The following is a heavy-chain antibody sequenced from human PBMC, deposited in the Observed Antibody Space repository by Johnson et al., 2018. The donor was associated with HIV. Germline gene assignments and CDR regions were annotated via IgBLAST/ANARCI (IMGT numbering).Heavy chain of an antibody. V-gene: IGHV3-15*01. CDR1: GFTFSSAW. CDR3: TAYFADEKGHAFDI. J-gene: IGHJ3*02. D-gene: IGHD2/OR15-2a*01. CDR2: IKSKTGGGTT. Sequence: VHLVESGGGLVQPGGSLRLSCAASGFTFSSAWMSWVRQAPGKGLEWVGRIKSKTGGGTTDYAAPVKDRFSITRDDSKNILYLQIDILKTEDTAVYYCTAYFADEKGHAFDIWGQGAMVTVSS.